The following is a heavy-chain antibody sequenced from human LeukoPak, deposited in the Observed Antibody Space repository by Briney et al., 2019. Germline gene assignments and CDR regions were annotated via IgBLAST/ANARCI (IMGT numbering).Heavy chain of an antibody. CDR2: VSSSGSTI. D-gene: IGHD1-26*01. V-gene: IGHV3-11*04. J-gene: IGHJ4*02. Sequence: GGSLRLSCAASRFTFSDYYMSWIRQAPGKGLEWVSYVSSSGSTIYYADSVKGRFTISRDNAKNSLYLQMNSLRAEDTAVYYCARDPGDSGSYPVGYFDYWGQGTLVTVSS. CDR3: ARDPGDSGSYPVGYFDY. CDR1: RFTFSDYY.